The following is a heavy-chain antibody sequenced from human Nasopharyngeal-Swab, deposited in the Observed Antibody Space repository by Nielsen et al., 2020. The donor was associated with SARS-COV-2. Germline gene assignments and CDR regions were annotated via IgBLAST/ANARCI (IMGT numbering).Heavy chain of an antibody. V-gene: IGHV1-18*01. J-gene: IGHJ4*02. CDR2: ISAYSGNT. CDR1: GYTFTNYG. D-gene: IGHD3-10*01. Sequence: ASVKVSCKASGYTFTNYGITWVRQAPGQGLEWIGWISAYSGNTNYAQKLQGRVTMTTDTSTSTAYMELRSLRSDDTAVHYCARGFGRLGINFDYWGQGTLVTVSS. CDR3: ARGFGRLGINFDY.